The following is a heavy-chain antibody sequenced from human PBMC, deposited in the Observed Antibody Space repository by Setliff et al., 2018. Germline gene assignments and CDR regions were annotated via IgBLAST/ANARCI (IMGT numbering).Heavy chain of an antibody. CDR2: IYNSGNT. CDR3: GGGVSGRFHY. CDR1: GGSISNANW. D-gene: IGHD3-10*01. J-gene: IGHJ4*02. Sequence: PSETLSLTCAVSGGSISNANWWSWVRQPPGKGLEWIGEIYNSGNTNYNPSLKSRVTISVDKSKNLFPLKLSSVTAAGTAVYDCGGGVSGRFHYWGQGTLVDVSS. V-gene: IGHV4-4*02.